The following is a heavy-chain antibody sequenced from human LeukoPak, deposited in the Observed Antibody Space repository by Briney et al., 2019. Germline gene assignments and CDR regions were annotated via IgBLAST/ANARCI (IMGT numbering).Heavy chain of an antibody. V-gene: IGHV1-18*01. CDR3: ARDIVVVPAVTFSSGWYSYYYGMDV. Sequence: ASVKVSCKASGYTFTSYGISWVRQAPGQGLEWMGWISAYNGKTNYAQKLQGRVTMTTDTSTSTAYMELRSLRSDDTAVYYCARDIVVVPAVTFSSGWYSYYYGMDVWGQGTTVTVSS. CDR1: GYTFTSYG. J-gene: IGHJ6*02. CDR2: ISAYNGKT. D-gene: IGHD2-2*01.